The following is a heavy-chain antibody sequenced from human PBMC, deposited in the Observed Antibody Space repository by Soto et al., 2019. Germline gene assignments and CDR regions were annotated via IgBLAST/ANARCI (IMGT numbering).Heavy chain of an antibody. J-gene: IGHJ4*02. D-gene: IGHD3-3*01. CDR3: ARGQGDFWSGYYTPSFDY. CDR2: IYYSGST. Sequence: SETLSLTCTVSGGSISSYYWSWIRQPPGKGLEWIGYIYYSGSTNYNPSLKSRVTISVDTSKNQFSLKLSSVTAADTAVYYCARGQGDFWSGYYTPSFDYWGQGTLVTVSS. V-gene: IGHV4-59*01. CDR1: GGSISSYY.